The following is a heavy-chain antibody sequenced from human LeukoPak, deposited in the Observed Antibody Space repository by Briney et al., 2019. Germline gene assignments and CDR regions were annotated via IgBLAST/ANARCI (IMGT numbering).Heavy chain of an antibody. J-gene: IGHJ4*02. V-gene: IGHV3-49*04. CDR1: GFTFRDYA. Sequence: PGRSLRLSCTGFGFTFRDYAVSWVRQAPGKGLECVGFIRSKVYGGTTEYAASVKGRFTISRDDSKSIAYLQMNSLKTEDTAVYYCTRGGWFGELGDFDYWGQGTLVTVSS. CDR2: IRSKVYGGTT. CDR3: TRGGWFGELGDFDY. D-gene: IGHD3-10*01.